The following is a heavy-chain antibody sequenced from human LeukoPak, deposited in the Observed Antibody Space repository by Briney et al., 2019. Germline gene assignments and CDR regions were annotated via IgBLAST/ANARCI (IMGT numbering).Heavy chain of an antibody. CDR2: IWYDGSNK. J-gene: IGHJ4*02. Sequence: GRSLRLSCAASGFTFSSYGMHWVRQAPGKGLEWVAVIWYDGSNKYYADSVKGRFTISRDNSKNTLYLQMNGLRAEDTAVYYCARDPLGVYCSGGSCHLGGYYFDYWGQGTLVTVSS. CDR3: ARDPLGVYCSGGSCHLGGYYFDY. D-gene: IGHD2-15*01. V-gene: IGHV3-33*01. CDR1: GFTFSSYG.